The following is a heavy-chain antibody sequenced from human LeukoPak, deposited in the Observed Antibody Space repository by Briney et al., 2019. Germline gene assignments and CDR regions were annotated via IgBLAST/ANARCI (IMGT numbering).Heavy chain of an antibody. J-gene: IGHJ5*02. CDR2: IIPIFGKV. Sequence: ASVKVSCKASGGTFSSYGISWVRQAPGQGLEWMGGIIPIFGKVKYPQKFQGRVTITADESTSTVYMELSLRSEDTAVYYCARDNEREFDPWGQGTLVTVSS. CDR1: GGTFSSYG. V-gene: IGHV1-69*13. D-gene: IGHD1-1*01. CDR3: ARDNEREFDP.